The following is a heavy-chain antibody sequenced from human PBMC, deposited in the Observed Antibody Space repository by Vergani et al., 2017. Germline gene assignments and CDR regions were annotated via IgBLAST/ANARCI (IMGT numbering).Heavy chain of an antibody. CDR3: ARGMLAVAGTADY. J-gene: IGHJ4*02. Sequence: EVQLVESGGGLVQPGGSLRLSCAASGFTFSSYAMHWVRQAPGKGLEYVSAISSNGGSTYYANSVKGRFTISRDNSKNTLYLQMGSLRVEDMAVYYCARGMLAVAGTADYWGQGTLVTVSS. D-gene: IGHD6-19*01. CDR1: GFTFSSYA. V-gene: IGHV3-64*01. CDR2: ISSNGGST.